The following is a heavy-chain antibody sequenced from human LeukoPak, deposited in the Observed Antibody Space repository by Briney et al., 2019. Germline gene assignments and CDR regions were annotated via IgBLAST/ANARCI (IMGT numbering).Heavy chain of an antibody. V-gene: IGHV3-7*01. J-gene: IGHJ5*02. CDR3: ARDQKVYCSSTSCYGNWFDP. Sequence: GSLRLSCAASGFTFSSYWMSWVRQAPGKGLEWVANIKQDGSEKYYVDSVKGRFTISRDNAKNSLYLQMNSLRAEDTAVYYCARDQKVYCSSTSCYGNWFDPWGQGTLVTVSS. CDR1: GFTFSSYW. D-gene: IGHD2-2*01. CDR2: IKQDGSEK.